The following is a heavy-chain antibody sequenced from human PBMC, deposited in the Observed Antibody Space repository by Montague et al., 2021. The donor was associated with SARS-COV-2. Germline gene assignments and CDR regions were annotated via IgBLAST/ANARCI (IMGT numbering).Heavy chain of an antibody. Sequence: SETLSLTSTVSGSSISSSSYDWGWIRQPPGKGLEWIGSIYYSGSTYYNPSLKSRVTISVDTSKNQFSLKLSSVTAADTAVYYCARHSGRDTFFGVVIIPDAFDIGGQGTMVTVSS. CDR3: ARHSGRDTFFGVVIIPDAFDI. CDR1: GSSISSSSYD. CDR2: IYYSGST. D-gene: IGHD3-3*01. J-gene: IGHJ3*02. V-gene: IGHV4-39*01.